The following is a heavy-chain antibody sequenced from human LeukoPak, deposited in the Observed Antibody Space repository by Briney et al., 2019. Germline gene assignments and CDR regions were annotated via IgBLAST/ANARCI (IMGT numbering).Heavy chain of an antibody. D-gene: IGHD4-23*01. V-gene: IGHV4-59*01. CDR2: IYYSGSA. Sequence: SETLSLTCTVSGGSISSYYWNWIRQPPGMGLEWIGYIYYSGSANYNPSLKSRLTISVDTSKNQFSLKLSSVTAADTAVYYCARQGNGGRSFDYWGQGTLVTVSP. J-gene: IGHJ4*02. CDR1: GGSISSYY. CDR3: ARQGNGGRSFDY.